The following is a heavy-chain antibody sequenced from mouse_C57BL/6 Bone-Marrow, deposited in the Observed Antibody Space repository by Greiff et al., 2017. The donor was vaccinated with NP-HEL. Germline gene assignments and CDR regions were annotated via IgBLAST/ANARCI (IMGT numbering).Heavy chain of an antibody. Sequence: EVQVVESGGDLVKPGGSLKLSCAASGFTFSSYGMSWVRQTPDKRLEWVATISSGGSYTYYPDSVKGRFTISRDNAKNTLYLQMSSLKSEDTAMYYCARHRSNYLGPYWGQGTLVTVSA. J-gene: IGHJ3*01. V-gene: IGHV5-6*01. CDR3: ARHRSNYLGPY. CDR1: GFTFSSYG. CDR2: ISSGGSYT. D-gene: IGHD2-5*01.